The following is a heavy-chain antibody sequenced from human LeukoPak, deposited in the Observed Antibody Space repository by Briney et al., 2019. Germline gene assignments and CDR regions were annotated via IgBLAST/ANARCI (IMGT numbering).Heavy chain of an antibody. V-gene: IGHV4-59*08. CDR2: IYYSGST. CDR3: ARLGGIAAAGY. CDR1: GGSISSYY. Sequence: SETLSLTCTVSGGSISSYYWSWIRQPPGKGLERIGYIYYSGSTNYNPSLKSRLTISVDTSKNQFSLKLSSVTAADTAVYYCARLGGIAAAGYWGQGTLVTVSS. D-gene: IGHD6-13*01. J-gene: IGHJ4*02.